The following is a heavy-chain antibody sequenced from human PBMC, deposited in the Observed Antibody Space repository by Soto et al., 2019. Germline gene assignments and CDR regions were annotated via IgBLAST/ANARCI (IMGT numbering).Heavy chain of an antibody. CDR2: ISGSGDNT. D-gene: IGHD6-19*01. Sequence: GGSLRLSCAASDFTFSSYAMSWVRQTPGKGLEWVSGISGSGDNTHYADSVKGRFTISRDNSKNTLCLQMNSLRAEDTAVYYCAKGWPSYSSGPTAFDYWGQGILVTVSS. J-gene: IGHJ4*02. V-gene: IGHV3-23*01. CDR1: DFTFSSYA. CDR3: AKGWPSYSSGPTAFDY.